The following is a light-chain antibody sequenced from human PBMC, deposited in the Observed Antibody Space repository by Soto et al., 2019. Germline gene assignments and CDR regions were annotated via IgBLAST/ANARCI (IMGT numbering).Light chain of an antibody. CDR1: QSVSSSY. CDR3: QQYGSSPGT. CDR2: GAS. J-gene: IGKJ2*01. Sequence: EFVLTQSPGTLSLSPGERATLSCRASQSVSSSYLAWYQQKPGQAPRLLIYGASSRATGIPDRFSGSGSGTDFTLTISRLEPEDFAVYSCQQYGSSPGTFGQGTKLEIK. V-gene: IGKV3-20*01.